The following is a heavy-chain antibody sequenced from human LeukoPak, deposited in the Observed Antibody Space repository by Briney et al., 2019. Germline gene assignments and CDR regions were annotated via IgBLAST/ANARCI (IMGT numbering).Heavy chain of an antibody. D-gene: IGHD6-13*01. V-gene: IGHV3-48*01. J-gene: IGHJ6*03. CDR2: ISSSSSTI. CDR1: GFTFSSYS. CDR3: AREAAIVAAGTDYYYYYMDV. Sequence: GGSLRLSCEASGFTFSSYSMNWVRQAPGKGLEWVSYISSSSSTIYYADSVKGRFTISRDNAKNSLYLQMNSLRAEDTAVYYCAREAAIVAAGTDYYYYYMDVWGKGTTVTVSS.